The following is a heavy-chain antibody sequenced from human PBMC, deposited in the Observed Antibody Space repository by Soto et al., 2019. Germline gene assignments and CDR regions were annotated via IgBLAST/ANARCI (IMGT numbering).Heavy chain of an antibody. CDR2: TYYRAKWYN. J-gene: IGHJ4*02. V-gene: IGHV6-1*01. CDR1: GDSVSSNSAA. D-gene: IGHD1-20*01. CDR3: AREVGITRAASEPYYFDF. Sequence: LTCVISGDSVSSNSAAWNWIRQSPSRGLEWLGRTYYRAKWYNDYAVAVKSRITINPDRSKNQFSLRLNSVTLEHTSGYYYAREVGITRAASEPYYFDFCGQGSLVTVS.